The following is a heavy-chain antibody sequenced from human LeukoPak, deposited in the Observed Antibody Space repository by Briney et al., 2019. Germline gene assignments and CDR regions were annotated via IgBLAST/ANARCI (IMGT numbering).Heavy chain of an antibody. CDR3: ARERIAVAGPGYYYYGMDV. J-gene: IGHJ6*02. D-gene: IGHD6-19*01. V-gene: IGHV4-59*01. Sequence: SETLSLTCTVSGGSISSYYWSWIRQPPGKGLEWIGYIYYSGSTNYNPSLKSRVTISVDTSKNQFSLKLSSVTAAGTAVYYCARERIAVAGPGYYYYGMDVWGQGTTVTVSS. CDR1: GGSISSYY. CDR2: IYYSGST.